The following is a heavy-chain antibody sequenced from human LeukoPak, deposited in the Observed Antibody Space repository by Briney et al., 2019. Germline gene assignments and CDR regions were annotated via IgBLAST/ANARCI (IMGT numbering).Heavy chain of an antibody. D-gene: IGHD3-10*01. CDR1: GFTFDDYA. V-gene: IGHV3-9*01. CDR3: AKDLQYYYGSGSHSYYYYYYGMDV. J-gene: IGHJ6*02. CDR2: IRWNSGSI. Sequence: GRSLRLSCAASGFTFDDYAMHWVRQAPGKGLEWVSGIRWNSGSIGYADSVKGRFTISRDNAKNSLYLQMNSLRAEDTALYYCAKDLQYYYGSGSHSYYYYYYGMDVWGQGTTVTVSS.